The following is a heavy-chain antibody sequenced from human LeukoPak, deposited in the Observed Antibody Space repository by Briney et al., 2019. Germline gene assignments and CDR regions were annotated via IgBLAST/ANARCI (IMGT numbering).Heavy chain of an antibody. CDR3: ARLPPIAADRQGYYYMDV. J-gene: IGHJ6*03. CDR1: GYSFTSYW. Sequence: GESLKISCKGSGYSFTSYWIGWVRQMPGKGLEWMGIIYPGDSDTRYSPSFQGQVTISADKSISTAYLQWSSLKASDTAMYYCARLPPIAADRQGYYYMDVWGKGTTVTVSS. D-gene: IGHD6-13*01. CDR2: IYPGDSDT. V-gene: IGHV5-51*01.